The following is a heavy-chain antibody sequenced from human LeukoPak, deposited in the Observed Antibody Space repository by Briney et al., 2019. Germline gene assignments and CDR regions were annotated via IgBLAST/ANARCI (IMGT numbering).Heavy chain of an antibody. D-gene: IGHD1-26*01. CDR1: GFTFSSYS. V-gene: IGHV3-21*01. Sequence: PGGSLRLSCAASGFTFSSYSMNWVRQAPGKGLEWVSSISSSSSYIYYADSVKGRFTISRDNAKNSLYLRMNSLRAEDTAVYYCARDREGWELLRGYNWFDPWGQGTLVTVSS. J-gene: IGHJ5*02. CDR3: ARDREGWELLRGYNWFDP. CDR2: ISSSSSYI.